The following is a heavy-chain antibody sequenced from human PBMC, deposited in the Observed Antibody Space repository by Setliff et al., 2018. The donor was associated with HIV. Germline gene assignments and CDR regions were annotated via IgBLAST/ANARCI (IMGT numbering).Heavy chain of an antibody. CDR2: IISILEIT. V-gene: IGHV1-69*10. CDR1: GGTSSTHA. D-gene: IGHD3-10*01. CDR3: AGPRGDEAFDI. J-gene: IGHJ3*02. Sequence: ASVKVSCKASGGTSSTHAMDWVRQAPGQGLEWMGQIISILEITDYAQKFQGRLTITADEPTNTIYMELSGLRSEDTAVYYCAGPRGDEAFDIWGQGTMVTVSS.